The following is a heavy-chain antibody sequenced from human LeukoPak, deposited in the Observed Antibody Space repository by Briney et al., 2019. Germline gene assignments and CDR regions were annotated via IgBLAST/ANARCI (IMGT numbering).Heavy chain of an antibody. CDR1: GDSISSSSYY. D-gene: IGHD3-22*01. J-gene: IGHJ4*02. Sequence: SETLSLTCTVSGDSISSSSYYWGWIRQPPGKGLEWIGNIYYSGSTYYNPSLRSQLTISLDTSKNQFSLTLSSVTAADTAVYYCARLQYYYDSNGYYSLYYFDYWGQGTVVTVSS. V-gene: IGHV4-39*01. CDR3: ARLQYYYDSNGYYSLYYFDY. CDR2: IYYSGST.